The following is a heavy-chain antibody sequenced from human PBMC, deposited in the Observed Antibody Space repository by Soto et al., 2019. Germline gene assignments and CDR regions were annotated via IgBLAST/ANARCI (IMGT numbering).Heavy chain of an antibody. Sequence: QVHLVESGGGVVQPGTSLRLSCAASGFTFDSYTMYWVRQAPGKGLEWVATISYDGSTEYYADSVKGRFTISRDSSKNTLYLQGSSLRIEDTAVYFCARDGVSLTFCGGHCYSIYFDFWGQGTLVTVSS. CDR2: ISYDGSTE. J-gene: IGHJ4*02. V-gene: IGHV3-30-3*01. CDR1: GFTFDSYT. CDR3: ARDGVSLTFCGGHCYSIYFDF. D-gene: IGHD2-21*02.